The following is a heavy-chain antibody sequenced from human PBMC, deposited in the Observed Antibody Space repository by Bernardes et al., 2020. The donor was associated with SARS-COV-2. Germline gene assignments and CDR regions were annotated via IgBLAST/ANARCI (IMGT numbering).Heavy chain of an antibody. V-gene: IGHV1-8*01. Sequence: SVKVSCKASGYTFTSYDINWVRQATGQGLEWMGWMIPDSGNTAYAQRFQGRVTMTRDTSISTAYMELSSLRSEDTAVYYCVRSRYNYDSSGYSFDYWGQGALVTVSS. CDR2: MIPDSGNT. D-gene: IGHD3-22*01. J-gene: IGHJ4*02. CDR3: VRSRYNYDSSGYSFDY. CDR1: GYTFTSYD.